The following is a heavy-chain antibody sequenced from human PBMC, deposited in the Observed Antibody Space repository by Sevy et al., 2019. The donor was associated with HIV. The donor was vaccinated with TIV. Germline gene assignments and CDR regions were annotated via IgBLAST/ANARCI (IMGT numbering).Heavy chain of an antibody. J-gene: IGHJ5*02. Sequence: SETLSLTCTVSGGSISSYYWSWIRQPPGKGLEWIGYIYYSGSTNYNPSLKSRVTISVDTSKNQFSLKLSSVTAADTAVYYCARHNKHYDFWSDLNWFDPWGQGTWSPSPQ. CDR1: GGSISSYY. CDR2: IYYSGST. CDR3: ARHNKHYDFWSDLNWFDP. D-gene: IGHD3-3*01. V-gene: IGHV4-59*08.